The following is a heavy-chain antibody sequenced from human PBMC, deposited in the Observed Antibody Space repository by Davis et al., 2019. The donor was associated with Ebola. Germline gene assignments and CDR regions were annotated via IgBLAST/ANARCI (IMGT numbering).Heavy chain of an antibody. D-gene: IGHD2-15*01. J-gene: IGHJ4*02. CDR3: GSPVVA. CDR1: GMTFRTYG. Sequence: PGGSLRLSCAVSGMTFRTYGMHWVRQAPGKGLEWVAVIAYDGSVKQYVDSVKGRFTISRDDSKNTVYLQMNSLRAEDTAVYYCGSPVVAWGQGTLVTVSS. V-gene: IGHV3-33*05. CDR2: IAYDGSVK.